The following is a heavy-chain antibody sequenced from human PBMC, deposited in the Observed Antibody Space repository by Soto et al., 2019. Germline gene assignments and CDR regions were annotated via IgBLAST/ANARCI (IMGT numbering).Heavy chain of an antibody. J-gene: IGHJ5*01. CDR2: IVVGSGNT. CDR3: SAPNCVSTSWDETHSWFDT. V-gene: IGHV1-58*01. D-gene: IGHD2-2*01. CDR1: GFTFTSSA. Sequence: QMQLVQSGPEVKKPGTSVKVSCKASGFTFTSSAVQWVRQTRGQRLEWRGWIVVGSGNTNYAQKFQERVTITRNMDTSTASSDMGRRSSEAKAAYYYSAPNCVSTSWDETHSWFDTWGQGTMVTVSS.